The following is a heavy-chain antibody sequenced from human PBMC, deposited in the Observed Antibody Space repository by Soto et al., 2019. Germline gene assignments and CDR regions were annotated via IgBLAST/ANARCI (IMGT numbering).Heavy chain of an antibody. CDR3: AKSPTMVRGLIFDY. D-gene: IGHD3-10*01. J-gene: IGHJ4*02. Sequence: EVQLLESGGGLVQPGGSRRLSCAASGFTFSSYSLSWVRQAPGKGLDWVSAIRGSGDNTYYADSVKGRFTISRDNTKNTLYLQMNSLRAEDTAVYYCAKSPTMVRGLIFDYWGQGALVTVSS. CDR1: GFTFSSYS. V-gene: IGHV3-23*01. CDR2: IRGSGDNT.